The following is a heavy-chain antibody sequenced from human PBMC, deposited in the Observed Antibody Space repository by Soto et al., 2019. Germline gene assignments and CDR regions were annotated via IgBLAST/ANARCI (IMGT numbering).Heavy chain of an antibody. V-gene: IGHV3-23*01. CDR2: ILGSGGTT. CDR3: AKLTGTTYVDY. J-gene: IGHJ4*01. CDR1: GFTFSTYA. Sequence: LGGSLRVSCAASGFTFSTYAMTWVRQAPGKGLEWVSIILGSGGTTYYTDSVKGRFTISRDNSKSTLYLQMSSLRAEDTALYHCAKLTGTTYVDYWGQGTLVTVSS. D-gene: IGHD1-20*01.